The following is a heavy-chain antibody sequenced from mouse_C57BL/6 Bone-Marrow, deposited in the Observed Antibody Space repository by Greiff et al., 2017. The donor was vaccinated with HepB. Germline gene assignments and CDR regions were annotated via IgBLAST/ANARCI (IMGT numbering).Heavy chain of an antibody. CDR3: ARDYYGSRPFDY. D-gene: IGHD1-1*01. J-gene: IGHJ2*01. Sequence: DVHLVESGGGLVKPGGSLKLSCAASGFTFSDYGMHWVRQAPEKGLEWVAYISSGSSTIYYADTVKGRFTISRDNAKNTLFLQMTSLRSEDTAMYYCARDYYGSRPFDYWGQGTTLTVSS. V-gene: IGHV5-17*01. CDR2: ISSGSSTI. CDR1: GFTFSDYG.